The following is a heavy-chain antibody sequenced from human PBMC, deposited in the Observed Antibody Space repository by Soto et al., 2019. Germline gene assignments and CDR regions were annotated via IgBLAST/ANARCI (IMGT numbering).Heavy chain of an antibody. J-gene: IGHJ6*02. CDR1: GGTFSSYT. CDR3: ARDLVGYYDIFSYYYGVDV. Sequence: GASVKVSCKASGGTFSSYTISWVRQAPGQGHEWIGGVIPILGIANYAQKFQCRVTITADKYTSTAYMDLSSLRSDDTAVYFCARDLVGYYDIFSYYYGVDVWGQETRVTVSS. V-gene: IGHV1-69*10. CDR2: VIPILGIA. D-gene: IGHD3-9*01.